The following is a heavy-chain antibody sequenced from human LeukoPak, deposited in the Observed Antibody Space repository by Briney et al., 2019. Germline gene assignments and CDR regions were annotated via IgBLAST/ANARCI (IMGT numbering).Heavy chain of an antibody. CDR1: GYTFTGYY. CDR2: INPNSGGT. V-gene: IGHV1-2*02. CDR3: ASLVHVQSGSSPKFDY. Sequence: GASVKVSCKASGYTFTGYYMHWVRQAPGQGLEWMGWINPNSGGTNYAQKFQGRVTMTRDTSISTAYMELSRLRSDDTAVYYCASLVHVQSGSSPKFDYWGQGTLVTVSS. J-gene: IGHJ4*02. D-gene: IGHD1-26*01.